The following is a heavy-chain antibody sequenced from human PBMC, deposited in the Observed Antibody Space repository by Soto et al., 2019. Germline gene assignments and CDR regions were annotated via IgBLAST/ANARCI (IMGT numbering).Heavy chain of an antibody. CDR2: IYYSGST. CDR3: ARLPGTSSVVLYSGSYFWFDP. Sequence: KASETLSLTCTVSGGSISSSSYYWGWIRQPPGKGLEWIGSIYYSGSTYYNPSLKSRVTISVDTSKNQFSLKLSSVTAADTAVYYCARLPGTSSVVLYSGSYFWFDPWGQGTLVTVSS. CDR1: GGSISSSSYY. J-gene: IGHJ5*02. D-gene: IGHD1-26*01. V-gene: IGHV4-39*01.